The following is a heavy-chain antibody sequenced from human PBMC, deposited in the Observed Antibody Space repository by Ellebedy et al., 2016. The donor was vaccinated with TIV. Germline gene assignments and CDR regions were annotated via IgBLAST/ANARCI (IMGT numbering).Heavy chain of an antibody. CDR1: GGSISSSSFY. CDR2: ISSSGST. D-gene: IGHD3-22*01. CDR3: ARGPHDTSGYYAQNRIDP. Sequence: SETLSLTXTVSGGSISSSSFYWGWLRQPPGKGPESIGTISSSGSTSYTPSLKSRVAISVDTSKKQFSLKLSSVTAADTATYYCARGPHDTSGYYAQNRIDPWGQGTLVTVSS. V-gene: IGHV4-39*07. J-gene: IGHJ5*02.